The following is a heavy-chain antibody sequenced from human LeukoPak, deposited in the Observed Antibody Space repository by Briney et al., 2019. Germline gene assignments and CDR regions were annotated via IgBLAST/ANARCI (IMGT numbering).Heavy chain of an antibody. CDR3: ASRITMIVVGYDAFDI. D-gene: IGHD3-22*01. V-gene: IGHV3-23*01. CDR1: GFTFSSYA. J-gene: IGHJ3*02. Sequence: PGRSLRLSCAASGFTFSSYAMSWVRQAPGKGLEWVSAISGSGGSTYYADSVKGRFTISRDNSKNTLYLQMNSLRAEDTAVYYCASRITMIVVGYDAFDIWGQGTMVTVSS. CDR2: ISGSGGST.